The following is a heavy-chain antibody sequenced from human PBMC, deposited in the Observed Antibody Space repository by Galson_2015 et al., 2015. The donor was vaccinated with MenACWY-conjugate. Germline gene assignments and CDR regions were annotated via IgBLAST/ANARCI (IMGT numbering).Heavy chain of an antibody. Sequence: TLSLTCTVSGGSISSGGYYWSWIRQHPGKGLEWIGYIYYSGSTYYNPSLKSRVTISVDTSKNQFSLKLSSVTAADTAVYYCASSRCEIPGGDCGDDAFDIWGQGTMVTVSS. CDR1: GGSISSGGYY. CDR3: ASSRCEIPGGDCGDDAFDI. J-gene: IGHJ3*02. D-gene: IGHD2-21*02. V-gene: IGHV4-31*03. CDR2: IYYSGST.